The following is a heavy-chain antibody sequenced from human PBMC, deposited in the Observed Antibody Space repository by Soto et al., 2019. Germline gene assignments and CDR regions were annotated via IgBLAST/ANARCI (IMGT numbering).Heavy chain of an antibody. CDR1: YGSSSNYD. Sequence: SDTCSVSYGSSSNYDGSWIRQKQGKGLEWIGYINYRGNTNYNPSLKSRLTISIDTSKNQFSLKLNSVTAADTAVYYCARGEESYVYFCHSWGTGPLVTVSS. V-gene: IGHV4-59*01. CDR3: ARGEESYVYFCHS. J-gene: IGHJ4*02. CDR2: INYRGNT. D-gene: IGHD1-26*01.